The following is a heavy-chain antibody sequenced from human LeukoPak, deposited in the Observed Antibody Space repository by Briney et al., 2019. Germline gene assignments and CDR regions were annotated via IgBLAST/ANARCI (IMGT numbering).Heavy chain of an antibody. J-gene: IGHJ1*01. CDR1: GASIHSYY. CDR3: ATGSGYYRGAEYFEY. D-gene: IGHD3-22*01. Sequence: SETLSLTCSVSGASIHSYYWSWIRQSAGKGLECIGRVYTTGGTHYNPTLKSRLTLSADTSKNQFYLTLSSVTAADTAVYYCATGSGYYRGAEYFEYWGQGILVTVSS. V-gene: IGHV4-4*07. CDR2: VYTTGGT.